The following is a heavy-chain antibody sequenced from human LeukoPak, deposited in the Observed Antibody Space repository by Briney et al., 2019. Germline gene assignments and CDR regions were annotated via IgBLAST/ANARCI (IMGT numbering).Heavy chain of an antibody. CDR3: APQNGYYQPLWW. Sequence: PSETLSLTCTVSGGSISSNSYYWGWIRQIRQPPGKGLEWIGSIHYSGSTYYNPSLKSRVTISVDTSKNRLSLRLTSVTAADTAVCYCAPQNGYYQPLWWWGQGTLVTVSS. J-gene: IGHJ4*02. CDR2: IHYSGST. V-gene: IGHV4-39*01. D-gene: IGHD2-21*01. CDR1: GGSISSNSYY.